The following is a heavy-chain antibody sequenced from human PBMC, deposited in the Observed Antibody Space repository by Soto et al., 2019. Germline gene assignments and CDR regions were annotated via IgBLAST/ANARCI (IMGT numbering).Heavy chain of an antibody. Sequence: GASVKVSCKASGGTFSSYAISWVRQAPGQGLEWMGGIIPIFGTANYAQKFQGRVTITADESTSTAYMELSSLGSEDTAVYYCARGDFWSGYYTYYYYGMDVWGQGTTVTVSS. D-gene: IGHD3-3*01. J-gene: IGHJ6*02. CDR3: ARGDFWSGYYTYYYYGMDV. CDR1: GGTFSSYA. CDR2: IIPIFGTA. V-gene: IGHV1-69*13.